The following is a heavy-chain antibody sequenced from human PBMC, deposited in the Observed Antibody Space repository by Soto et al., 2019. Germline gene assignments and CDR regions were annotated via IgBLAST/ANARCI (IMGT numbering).Heavy chain of an antibody. D-gene: IGHD4-17*01. CDR3: ARGHGDYYWYFDL. Sequence: SETLSLTCAVSGGSISSGGYSWSWIRQPPGKGLEWIGYIYHSGSTYSNPSLKIRVTISVDRSKNQFSLKLSFVTAADTAVYYCARGHGDYYWYFDLWGRGTLVTVSS. J-gene: IGHJ2*01. CDR2: IYHSGST. V-gene: IGHV4-30-2*01. CDR1: GGSISSGGYS.